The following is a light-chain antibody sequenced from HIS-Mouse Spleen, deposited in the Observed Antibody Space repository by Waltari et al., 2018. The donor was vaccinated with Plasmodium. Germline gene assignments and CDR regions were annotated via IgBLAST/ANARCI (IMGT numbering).Light chain of an antibody. V-gene: IGLV3-10*01. Sequence: SYELTQPPSVSVSPGQTARITCSGGAFPKKYAFWYQQKSGPAPVLVIYEDSKRPSGIPARFSGSSSGTMATLTISGAQVEDEADYYCYSTDSSGNHRVFGGGTKLTVL. CDR2: EDS. J-gene: IGLJ3*02. CDR1: AFPKKY. CDR3: YSTDSSGNHRV.